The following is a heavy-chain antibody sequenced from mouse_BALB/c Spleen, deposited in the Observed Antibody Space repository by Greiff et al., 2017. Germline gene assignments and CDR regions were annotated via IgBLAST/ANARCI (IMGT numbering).Heavy chain of an antibody. Sequence: DVMLVESGGGLVKPGGSLKLSCAASGFTFSSYAMSWVRQSPEKRLEWVAEISSGGSYTYYPDTVTGRFTISRDNAKNTLYLEMSSLRSEDTAMYYCARIDYGGDYAMDYWGQGTSVTVSS. V-gene: IGHV5-9-4*01. CDR2: ISSGGSYT. J-gene: IGHJ4*01. D-gene: IGHD2-4*01. CDR1: GFTFSSYA. CDR3: ARIDYGGDYAMDY.